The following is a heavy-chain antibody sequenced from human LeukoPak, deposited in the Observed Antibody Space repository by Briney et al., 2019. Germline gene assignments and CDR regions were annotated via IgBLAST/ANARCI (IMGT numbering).Heavy chain of an antibody. CDR1: EFTFSNYN. J-gene: IGHJ4*02. CDR3: ARALYDSSGYYFDY. Sequence: GGSLRLSCEASEFTFSNYNMNWVRQAPGQRLEWVSSITSSSTYVFYADSVKGRFTISRDNAQNSLYLQMNSLRAEDTAVYYCARALYDSSGYYFDYWGQGTLVTVS. D-gene: IGHD3-22*01. V-gene: IGHV3-21*01. CDR2: ITSSSTYV.